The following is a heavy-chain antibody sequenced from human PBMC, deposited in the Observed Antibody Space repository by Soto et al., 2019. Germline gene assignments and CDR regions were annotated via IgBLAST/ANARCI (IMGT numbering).Heavy chain of an antibody. CDR3: AKGVAGFFDS. J-gene: IGHJ4*02. CDR1: GFTFRSFD. CDR2: ISYDGSNT. Sequence: GSLRLSCAASGFTFRSFDMHWVRQAPGKGLEWVAVISYDGSNTYYADSVKGRFTISRDNSKNILYLQMNSLRAEDTAVYFCAKGVAGFFDSWGQGNMITVSS. D-gene: IGHD6-19*01. V-gene: IGHV3-30*18.